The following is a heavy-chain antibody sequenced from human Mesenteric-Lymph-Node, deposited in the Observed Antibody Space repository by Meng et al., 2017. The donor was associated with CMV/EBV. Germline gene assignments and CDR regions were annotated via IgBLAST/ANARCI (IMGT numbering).Heavy chain of an antibody. J-gene: IGHJ4*02. V-gene: IGHV4-38-2*02. CDR2: IYHSGST. CDR1: RYSISSGYN. CDR3: ARIRGSSVVDY. D-gene: IGHD6-6*01. Sequence: ESLKISCIVSRYSISSGYNWGWIRQSPGKGLEWIGYIYHSGSTNYNPSLKSRVTISIDTSKKQFSLKLTSVTAADTAVYYCARIRGSSVVDYWGLGTLVTVSS.